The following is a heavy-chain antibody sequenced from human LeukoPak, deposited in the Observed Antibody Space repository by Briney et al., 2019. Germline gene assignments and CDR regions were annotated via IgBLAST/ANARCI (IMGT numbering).Heavy chain of an antibody. Sequence: PGGSLRLSCAASGFTFSSYWMNWARQAPGKGLEWVASINHNGNVNYYVDSVKGRFTISRDNAKNSLYLQMSNLRAEDTAVYYCARASGYGSPFDPWGQGTLVTVSS. V-gene: IGHV3-7*03. CDR1: GFTFSSYW. D-gene: IGHD3-10*01. J-gene: IGHJ5*02. CDR2: INHNGNVN. CDR3: ARASGYGSPFDP.